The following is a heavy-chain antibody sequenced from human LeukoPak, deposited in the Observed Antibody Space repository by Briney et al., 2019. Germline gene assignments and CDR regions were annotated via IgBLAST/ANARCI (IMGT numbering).Heavy chain of an antibody. V-gene: IGHV1-8*01. J-gene: IGHJ3*02. D-gene: IGHD3-22*01. CDR2: MNPNSGNT. CDR1: GYTFTSYD. Sequence: ASVKVFCKASGYTFTSYDINWVRQAAGQGLEWMGWMNPNSGNTGYAQKFQGRVTMTRNTSISTAYMELSSLRSEDTAVYYCARVPSSRFGIWGYYYDSSGSPGAFDIWGQGTMVTVSS. CDR3: ARVPSSRFGIWGYYYDSSGSPGAFDI.